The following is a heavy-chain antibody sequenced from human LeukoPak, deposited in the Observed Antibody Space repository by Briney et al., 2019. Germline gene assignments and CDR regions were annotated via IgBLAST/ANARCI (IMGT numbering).Heavy chain of an antibody. Sequence: SETLSPTCTVSGGSISSYYWSWIRQPPGKGLEWIGYIYYSGSTNYDPSLKSRVTISVDTSKNQFSLKLSSVTAADTAVYYCAREDPYYYDSSGFFINWGQGTLVTVSS. CDR2: IYYSGST. CDR3: AREDPYYYDSSGFFIN. V-gene: IGHV4-59*01. CDR1: GGSISSYY. D-gene: IGHD3-22*01. J-gene: IGHJ4*02.